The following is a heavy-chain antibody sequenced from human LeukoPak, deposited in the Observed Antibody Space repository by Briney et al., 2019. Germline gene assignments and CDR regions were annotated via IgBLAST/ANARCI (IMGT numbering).Heavy chain of an antibody. V-gene: IGHV3-74*01. D-gene: IGHD1-26*01. CDR2: INRDGSST. CDR3: ARDLEVVGAENFDY. CDR1: GIIFSNYW. Sequence: GGSLRLSCAASGIIFSNYWMHWVRQAPGKGLVWVSRINRDGSSTSYADSVKGRFTISRDNAKNTLYLQMNSLRAEDTAVYYCARDLEVVGAENFDYWGQGTLVTVSS. J-gene: IGHJ4*02.